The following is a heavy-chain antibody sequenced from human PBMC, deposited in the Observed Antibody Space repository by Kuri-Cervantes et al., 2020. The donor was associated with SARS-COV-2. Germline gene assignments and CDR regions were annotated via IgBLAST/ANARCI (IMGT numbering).Heavy chain of an antibody. CDR2: ISGSGGAT. Sequence: GGSLRLSCAASGFTFSSYPMTWVRQAPGKGLEWVSGISGSGGATNYADSVKGRFTISRDNSKNTLYLQMNSLRAEDTAVYYCARDGGATAGTYYYYGMDVWGQGTTVTVSS. CDR1: GFTFSSYP. J-gene: IGHJ6*02. V-gene: IGHV3-23*01. CDR3: ARDGGATAGTYYYYGMDV. D-gene: IGHD6-13*01.